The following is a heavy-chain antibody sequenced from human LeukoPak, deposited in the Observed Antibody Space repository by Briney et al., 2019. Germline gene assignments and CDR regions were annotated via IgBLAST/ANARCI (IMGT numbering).Heavy chain of an antibody. CDR1: GFTFSSYG. V-gene: IGHV3-23*01. J-gene: IGHJ4*02. Sequence: PGGSLRLSCAASGFTFSSYGMSWVRQAPGKGLEWVSAISGSGGSTYYADSVKGRFTISRDNSKNTLYLQMNSLRAEDTAVYSCAKEKDLWELQCFDYWGQGTLVTVSS. CDR2: ISGSGGST. CDR3: AKEKDLWELQCFDY. D-gene: IGHD1-26*01.